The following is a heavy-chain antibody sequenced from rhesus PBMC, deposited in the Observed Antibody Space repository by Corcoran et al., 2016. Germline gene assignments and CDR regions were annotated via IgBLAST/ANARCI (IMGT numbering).Heavy chain of an antibody. CDR2: INPYNGNT. CDR1: GYTFTDYY. V-gene: IGHV1S2*01. Sequence: QVQLVQSGAEVKKPGSSVQVSCKASGYTFTDYYMHWVRQAPRQGLEWMGWINPYNGNTKYAQKFQGRVTMTRETSTSTAYMELSSLRSEDTAVYYCARNSYSNQMYYFDYWGQGVLVTVSS. CDR3: ARNSYSNQMYYFDY. D-gene: IGHD4-23*01. J-gene: IGHJ4*01.